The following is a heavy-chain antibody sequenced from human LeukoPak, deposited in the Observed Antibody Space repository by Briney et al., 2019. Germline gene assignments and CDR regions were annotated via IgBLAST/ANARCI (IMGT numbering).Heavy chain of an antibody. Sequence: GGSLRLSCAASGFSFSTIYMSWVRQTPGQGLEWVANINVDGTAEYYVDSVKGRFTISRDNAKNSLYLQMNSLRAEDTAVYYCARDPYRFAFDIWGQGTVVLVFS. J-gene: IGHJ3*02. CDR1: GFSFSTIY. CDR3: ARDPYRFAFDI. D-gene: IGHD1-26*01. CDR2: INVDGTAE. V-gene: IGHV3-7*03.